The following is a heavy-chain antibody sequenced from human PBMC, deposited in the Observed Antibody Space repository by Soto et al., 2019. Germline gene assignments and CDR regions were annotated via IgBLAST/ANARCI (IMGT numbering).Heavy chain of an antibody. J-gene: IGHJ6*02. D-gene: IGHD3-10*01. CDR2: ISDYNGNT. CDR1: GYTFSNYG. Sequence: QVHLVQSGGEVKKPGASVKVSCRASGYTFSNYGISWVRQAPGQGLEWMGWISDYNGNTCYGKKFQGRVTMTTDTSTMTGFMELRSLRSDDSAVYYFARVGFYSGSGSYSPPRYYGMDVWGQGTTVTVSS. V-gene: IGHV1-18*01. CDR3: ARVGFYSGSGSYSPPRYYGMDV.